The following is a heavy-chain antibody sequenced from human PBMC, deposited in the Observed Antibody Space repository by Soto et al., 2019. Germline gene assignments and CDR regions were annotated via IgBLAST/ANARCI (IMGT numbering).Heavy chain of an antibody. CDR2: IGGRGSPQ. Sequence: SAASGFTFSDCYVTWLRQAPGRGLEWLGYIGGRGSPQRYADSVKGRFSISRDNPNNTVSLQMHSLGPADTAIYYCARDSRRLQLGVIDVWGQGTLVTVSS. D-gene: IGHD1-1*01. CDR3: ARDSRRLQLGVIDV. V-gene: IGHV3-11*01. CDR1: GFTFSDCY. J-gene: IGHJ4*02.